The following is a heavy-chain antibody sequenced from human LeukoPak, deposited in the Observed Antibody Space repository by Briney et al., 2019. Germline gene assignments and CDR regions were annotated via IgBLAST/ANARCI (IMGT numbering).Heavy chain of an antibody. Sequence: SETLSLTCNVSGGSLSRHYCSWIRQAPGKGLEWIGFIFSGGSTNYNPSLKSRVSISMDTSQNQFSLKLSSVTAADTAVYYCARGRGPLRVECGDWGQGALVTVSS. CDR1: GGSLSRHY. J-gene: IGHJ4*02. D-gene: IGHD3-10*01. CDR3: ARGRGPLRVECGD. CDR2: IFSGGST. V-gene: IGHV4-4*09.